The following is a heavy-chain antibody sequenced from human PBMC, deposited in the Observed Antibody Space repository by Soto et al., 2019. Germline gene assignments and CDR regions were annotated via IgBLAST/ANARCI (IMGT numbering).Heavy chain of an antibody. V-gene: IGHV3-7*05. J-gene: IGHJ4*02. Sequence: GGSLRLSCAASGFTFSSYWMSWVRQAPGKGLEWVANIKQDGSEKYYVDSVKGRFTISRNNAKNLLYLQMNSLRAEDTAVYYCARVYLYGEYHYWGQGTLVTVSS. CDR2: IKQDGSEK. D-gene: IGHD4-17*01. CDR3: ARVYLYGEYHY. CDR1: GFTFSSYW.